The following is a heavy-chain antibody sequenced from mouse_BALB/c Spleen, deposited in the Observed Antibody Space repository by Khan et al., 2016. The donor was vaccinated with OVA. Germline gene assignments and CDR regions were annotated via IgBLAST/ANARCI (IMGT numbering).Heavy chain of an antibody. V-gene: IGHV5-17*02. CDR2: ISSGSSTN. CDR3: ATYGWWD. J-gene: IGHJ1*01. Sequence: EVELVESGGGLVQPGGSRKLSCAASGFTFSSFGMHWVRQAPEKGLEWVAYISSGSSTNYYADTVKGRFTIFRDNPKNTLFLQMTSLRSEDTAMYYCATYGWWDWGAGTTVTVSS. D-gene: IGHD1-1*01. CDR1: GFTFSSFG.